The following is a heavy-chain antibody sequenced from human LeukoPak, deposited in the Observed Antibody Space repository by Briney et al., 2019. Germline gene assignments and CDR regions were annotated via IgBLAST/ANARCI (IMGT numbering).Heavy chain of an antibody. D-gene: IGHD3-10*01. CDR2: INHSGST. Sequence: SETLSLTCAVYGGSFSGYYWSWIRQPPGKGLEWIGEINHSGSTNYNPSLKSRVTISVDTSKNQFSLKLSSVTAADTAVYYCARHVIIRFYYGSGSYSPSWFDPWGQGTLVTVSS. CDR3: ARHVIIRFYYGSGSYSPSWFDP. V-gene: IGHV4-34*01. CDR1: GGSFSGYY. J-gene: IGHJ5*02.